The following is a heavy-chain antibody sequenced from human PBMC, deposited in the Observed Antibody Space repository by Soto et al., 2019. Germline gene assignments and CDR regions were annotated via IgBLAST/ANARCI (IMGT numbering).Heavy chain of an antibody. CDR3: ARDPGSYSSSWYPLYYYGMDV. Sequence: QVQLQESGPGLVKPSGTLSLTCAVSGGSISSSNWWSWVRQPPGKGLEWIGEIYHSGSTNYNPSLKSRVTISVDKSKNQFSLKLSSVTAADTAVYYCARDPGSYSSSWYPLYYYGMDVWGQGTTVTVSS. D-gene: IGHD6-13*01. V-gene: IGHV4-4*02. J-gene: IGHJ6*02. CDR1: GGSISSSNW. CDR2: IYHSGST.